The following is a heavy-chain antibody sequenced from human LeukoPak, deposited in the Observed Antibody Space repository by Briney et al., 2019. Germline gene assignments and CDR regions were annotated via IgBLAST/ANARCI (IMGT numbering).Heavy chain of an antibody. D-gene: IGHD1-26*01. CDR1: GLSFSSYA. CDR2: ISGSGGST. J-gene: IGHJ4*02. V-gene: IGHV3-23*01. Sequence: PGGSLRLSCAASGLSFSSYAMSWVRQAPGKGLEWVSAISGSGGSTYYADSVKGRFTISRDNSKNTLYLQMNSLRAEDTAVYYCAKIYSGSYIHFDYWGQGTLVTVSS. CDR3: AKIYSGSYIHFDY.